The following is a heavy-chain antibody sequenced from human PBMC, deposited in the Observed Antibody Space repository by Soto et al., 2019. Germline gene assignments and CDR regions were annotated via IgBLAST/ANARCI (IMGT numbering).Heavy chain of an antibody. Sequence: SHTLSLTCDISGDSVSSDSTAWNWIRQSPSRGLEWLGRTYYKSKWFYNYAVSVRSRIAIKSDTSKNQFSLQLNSVTPEDTAGYFCATVDQWLLDWGQGTLVTVSS. CDR1: GDSVSSDSTA. CDR3: ATVDQWLLD. D-gene: IGHD6-19*01. V-gene: IGHV6-1*01. CDR2: TYYKSKWFY. J-gene: IGHJ4*02.